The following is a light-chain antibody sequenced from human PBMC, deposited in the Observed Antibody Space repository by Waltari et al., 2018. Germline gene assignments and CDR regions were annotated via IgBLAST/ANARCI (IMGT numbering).Light chain of an antibody. Sequence: DIQMTQSPSPLSASVRDRVTITCRASQNINSWLAWYQQKPGKAPKLLIYKASSLETGVPSRFSGSESGTEFTLTINSLQPDDFATYYCQQYNSYHIFTFGPGTKVEI. CDR1: QNINSW. V-gene: IGKV1-5*03. J-gene: IGKJ3*01. CDR2: KAS. CDR3: QQYNSYHIFT.